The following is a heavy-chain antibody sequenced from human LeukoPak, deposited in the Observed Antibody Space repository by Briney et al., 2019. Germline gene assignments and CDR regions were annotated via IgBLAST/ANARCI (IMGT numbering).Heavy chain of an antibody. CDR2: ISVSGGST. J-gene: IGHJ6*02. V-gene: IGHV3-23*01. Sequence: GGSLRLSCAVSGFTFSSYAMSWVRQAPVKGLEWVSTISVSGGSTYSADSVKGRFTISRDNSKNTLYLQMNSLRAEDTAVYYCAKGSFDMDVWGQGTTVTVSS. CDR1: GFTFSSYA. CDR3: AKGSFDMDV.